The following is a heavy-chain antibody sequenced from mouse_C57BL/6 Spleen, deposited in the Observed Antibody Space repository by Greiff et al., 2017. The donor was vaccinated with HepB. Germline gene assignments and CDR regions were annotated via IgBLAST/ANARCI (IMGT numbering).Heavy chain of an antibody. CDR3: ARDRNYYGSSTGYFDV. D-gene: IGHD1-1*01. CDR1: GFTFSDYY. CDR2: INYDGSST. V-gene: IGHV5-16*01. J-gene: IGHJ1*03. Sequence: EVKVEESEGGLVQPGSSMKLSCTASGFTFSDYYMAWVRQVPEKGLEWVANINYDGSSTYYLDSLKSRFIISRDNAKNILYLQMSSLKSEDTATYYCARDRNYYGSSTGYFDVWGTGTTVTVSS.